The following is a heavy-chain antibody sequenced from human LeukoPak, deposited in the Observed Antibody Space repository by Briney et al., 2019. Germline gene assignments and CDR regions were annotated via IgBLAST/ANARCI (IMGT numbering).Heavy chain of an antibody. CDR2: MRYDTTNK. V-gene: IGHV3-30*02. D-gene: IGHD3-10*01. CDR1: GFTFSSYG. CDR3: AKWATATFYYNSGSYNDY. J-gene: IGHJ4*02. Sequence: GGSLRLSCVASGFTFSSYGMHWVRQAPGKGLEWVAFMRYDTTNKYYADSVKGRFTISRDNSRNTLYPQMSSLTAEDTAVYYCAKWATATFYYNSGSYNDYWGQGTLVTVSS.